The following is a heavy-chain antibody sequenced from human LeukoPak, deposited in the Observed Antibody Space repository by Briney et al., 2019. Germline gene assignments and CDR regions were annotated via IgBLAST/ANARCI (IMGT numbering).Heavy chain of an antibody. Sequence: GGSLRLSCAASGLTVSSNYMSWVRQAPGKGLEWVSVISSGGSTFYADSVKGRFIISRDNSKNTVYLQMNSLRAEDTAVYYCARDYMGFDYWGQGTLVTVSS. CDR3: ARDYMGFDY. CDR1: GLTVSSNY. D-gene: IGHD4-11*01. V-gene: IGHV3-66*01. CDR2: ISSGGST. J-gene: IGHJ4*02.